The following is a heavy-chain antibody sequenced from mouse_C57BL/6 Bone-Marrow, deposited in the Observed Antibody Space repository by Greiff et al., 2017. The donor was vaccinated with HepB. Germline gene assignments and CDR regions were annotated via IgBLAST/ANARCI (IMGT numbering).Heavy chain of an antibody. Sequence: EVHLVESGGDLVKPGGSLKLSCAASGFTFSSYGMSWVRQTPDKRLEWVANISSGGSYTYYPDSVKGRFTISRDNAKNTLYLQMSSLKSEDTAMYYCAKGNCHWYFDVWGTGTTVTVSS. CDR3: AKGNCHWYFDV. V-gene: IGHV5-6*01. J-gene: IGHJ1*03. D-gene: IGHD4-1*01. CDR2: ISSGGSYT. CDR1: GFTFSSYG.